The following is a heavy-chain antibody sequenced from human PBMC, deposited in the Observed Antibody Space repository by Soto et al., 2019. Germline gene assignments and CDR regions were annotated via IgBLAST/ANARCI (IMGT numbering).Heavy chain of an antibody. V-gene: IGHV1-3*01. CDR2: INAGNGNT. CDR3: ARDRGITIFGVVRGDPGVFGMDV. D-gene: IGHD3-3*01. CDR1: GYTFTSYA. J-gene: IGHJ6*02. Sequence: GASVKVSCKASGYTFTSYAMHWVRQAPGQRLEWMGWINAGNGNTKYSQKFQGRVTITRDTSASTAYMELSSLRSEDTAVYYCARDRGITIFGVVRGDPGVFGMDVWGQGTTVTVSS.